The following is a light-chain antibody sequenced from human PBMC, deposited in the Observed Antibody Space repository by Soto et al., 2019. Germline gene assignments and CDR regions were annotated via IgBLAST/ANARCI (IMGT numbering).Light chain of an antibody. CDR2: RDN. Sequence: QSVLTQPPSPSGTPGQRVTISCSGSSSNIGRNTVNWYQQLPGTAPKLLIYRDNQRPSGVPDRFSGSKSGTSASLAISGLQSEDEADYYCAAWDDILNGYVFGTGTKVTVL. CDR3: AAWDDILNGYV. CDR1: SSNIGRNT. J-gene: IGLJ1*01. V-gene: IGLV1-44*01.